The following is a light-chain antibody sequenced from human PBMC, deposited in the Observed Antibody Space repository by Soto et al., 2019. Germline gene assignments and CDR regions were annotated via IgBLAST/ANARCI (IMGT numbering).Light chain of an antibody. CDR2: EAT. CDR3: QAWDSSTGMV. V-gene: IGLV3-1*01. Sequence: SYELTQPPSVSVSPGQTESITCSGDKLGDKYACWYQQKPGQSPVLVIYEATKRPSGIPERFSGSNSGNTATLIISGTQAMDEADYYCQAWDSSTGMVFGGGTKLTVL. J-gene: IGLJ3*02. CDR1: KLGDKY.